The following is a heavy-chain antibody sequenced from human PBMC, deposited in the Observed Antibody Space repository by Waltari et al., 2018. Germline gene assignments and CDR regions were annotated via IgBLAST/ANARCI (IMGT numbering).Heavy chain of an antibody. CDR2: ISTYNSNT. V-gene: IGHV1-18*04. CDR3: ARVVSSSSPSFYYYGLDV. Sequence: QFQLVQSGTEVKSPGAAVKVSCKASGYTFTNYLVGWVRQAPGQGLEWMGWISTYNSNTRYAQKFQGRVTMTTDTSTSTAYMQLRSLRSDDTAVFYCARVVSSSSPSFYYYGLDVWGQGTTVTVSS. J-gene: IGHJ6*02. CDR1: GYTFTNYL. D-gene: IGHD2-15*01.